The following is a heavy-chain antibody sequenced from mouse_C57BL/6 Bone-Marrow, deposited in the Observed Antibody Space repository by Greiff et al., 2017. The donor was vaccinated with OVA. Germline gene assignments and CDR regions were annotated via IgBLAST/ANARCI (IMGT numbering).Heavy chain of an antibody. CDR3: ARVGRSFYYGSSYDFDY. Sequence: QVQLQQSDAELVKPGASVKISCKVSGYTFTDHTIHWMKQRPEQGLEWIGYIYPRDGSTKYNEKFKGKATLTADKSSSTAYMQLNSLTSEDSAVYCCARVGRSFYYGSSYDFDYWGQGTTLTVSS. J-gene: IGHJ2*01. CDR1: GYTFTDHT. D-gene: IGHD1-1*01. V-gene: IGHV1-78*01. CDR2: IYPRDGST.